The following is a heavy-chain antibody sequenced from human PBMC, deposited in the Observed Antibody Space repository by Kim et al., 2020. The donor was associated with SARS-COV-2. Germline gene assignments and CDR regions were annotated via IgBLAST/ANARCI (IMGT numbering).Heavy chain of an antibody. J-gene: IGHJ4*02. D-gene: IGHD6-19*01. Sequence: SVKGRLTIPRDDYKDTLFLQMDSLRAEDTALYYCAKCYGGSGSGMNYFDYWGQGTLVTVSS. V-gene: IGHV3-23*01. CDR3: AKCYGGSGSGMNYFDY.